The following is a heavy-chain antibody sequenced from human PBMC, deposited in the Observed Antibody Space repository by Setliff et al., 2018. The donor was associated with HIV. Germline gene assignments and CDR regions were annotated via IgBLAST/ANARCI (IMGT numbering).Heavy chain of an antibody. CDR3: AIKGAATGTGWFDP. Sequence: TSETLSLTCAVSGGSISSYYWSWIRQHPGKGLEWIGYIYYSGSTYYNPSLKSRVTISVDTSKNQFSLKLNSVTAADTAVYYCAIKGAATGTGWFDPWGQGTLVTVSS. J-gene: IGHJ5*02. CDR1: GGSISSYY. CDR2: IYYSGST. D-gene: IGHD6-13*01. V-gene: IGHV4-59*04.